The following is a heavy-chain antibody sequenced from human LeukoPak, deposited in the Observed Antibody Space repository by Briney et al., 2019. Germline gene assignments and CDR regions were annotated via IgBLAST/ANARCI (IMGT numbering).Heavy chain of an antibody. J-gene: IGHJ4*02. D-gene: IGHD6-19*01. CDR3: ARGGGYSSGWSK. V-gene: IGHV4-59*01. CDR2: IYYSGST. CDR1: GGSINNYY. Sequence: SETLSLTCTVSGGSINNYYWNWIRQPPGKGLEWIGYIYYSGSTNYNPSLKSRVTISIDTSKNQFSLKLSSVTAADTAVYYCARGGGYSSGWSKWGQGTLVTVSS.